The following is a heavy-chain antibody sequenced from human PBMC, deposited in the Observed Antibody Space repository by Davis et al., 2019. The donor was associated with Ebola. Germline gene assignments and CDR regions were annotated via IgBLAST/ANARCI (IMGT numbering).Heavy chain of an antibody. CDR3: ATTQWLREFDN. CDR1: GFTFSTYW. CDR2: IDSYGSDT. D-gene: IGHD6-19*01. J-gene: IGHJ4*02. Sequence: PGGSLRLSCTVSGFTFSTYWMHWVRQAPGKGLVWVARIDSYGSDTTYADSVRGRFIISRDKSNNTLYLDMNSLRVDDTAVYYCATTQWLREFDNWGQGTLVTVSS. V-gene: IGHV3-74*03.